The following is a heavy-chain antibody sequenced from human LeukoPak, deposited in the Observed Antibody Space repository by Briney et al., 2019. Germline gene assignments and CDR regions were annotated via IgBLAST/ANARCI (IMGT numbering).Heavy chain of an antibody. CDR2: ISSSSSTI. J-gene: IGHJ4*02. Sequence: GGSLRLSCAASGFTFSSYSMNWVRQAPGKGLEWISYISSSSSTIYYADSVKGRFTISRDNAKNSLYLQINSLRAEDTAVYYCARDTTALSIDYWGQGTLVTVSS. CDR1: GFTFSSYS. V-gene: IGHV3-48*01. CDR3: ARDTTALSIDY. D-gene: IGHD3-3*02.